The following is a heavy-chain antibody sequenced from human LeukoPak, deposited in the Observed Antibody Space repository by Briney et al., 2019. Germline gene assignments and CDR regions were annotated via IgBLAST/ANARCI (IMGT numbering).Heavy chain of an antibody. CDR2: IYYSGST. V-gene: IGHV4-39*07. CDR1: GGSISSSSYY. J-gene: IGHJ6*03. D-gene: IGHD2-15*01. CDR3: ARVVDYYYYMDV. Sequence: PSETLSLTCTVSGGSISSSSYYWGWIRQPPGKGLEWIGSIYYSGSTYYNPSLKSRVTISVDTSKNQFSLKLSSVTAAATAVYYCARVVDYYYYMDVWGKGTTVTVSS.